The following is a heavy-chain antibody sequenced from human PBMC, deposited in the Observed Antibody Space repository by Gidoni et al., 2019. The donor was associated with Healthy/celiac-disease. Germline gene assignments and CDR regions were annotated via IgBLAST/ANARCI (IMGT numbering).Heavy chain of an antibody. V-gene: IGHV3-9*01. Sequence: EVQLVESGGGLVQPGRSLRLSCAASGFTFDEYAIHWVRQAPGKGLECVSGFSWNSGSIGYADSVKGRFTISRDNAKNSLYLQMNSLRAEDTALYYCAKDITLGAYCSGGSCYSGAYFDYWGQGTLVTVSS. D-gene: IGHD2-15*01. CDR1: GFTFDEYA. CDR2: FSWNSGSI. J-gene: IGHJ4*02. CDR3: AKDITLGAYCSGGSCYSGAYFDY.